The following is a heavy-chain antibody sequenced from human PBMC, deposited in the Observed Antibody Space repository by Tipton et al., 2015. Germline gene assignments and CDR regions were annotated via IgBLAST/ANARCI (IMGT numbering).Heavy chain of an antibody. D-gene: IGHD3-22*01. J-gene: IGHJ6*02. CDR3: ARRTRLNMIPMRGSIDV. Sequence: LRLSCAASGFTFTTYAMSWVRQPPGKGLEWIGEINHSGRIKCNPSLKSRVTISVDTSKSQFSLKLSSVTAADTAVYYCARRTRLNMIPMRGSIDVWGQGTTVTVSS. V-gene: IGHV4-34*01. CDR2: INHSGRI. CDR1: GFTFTTYA.